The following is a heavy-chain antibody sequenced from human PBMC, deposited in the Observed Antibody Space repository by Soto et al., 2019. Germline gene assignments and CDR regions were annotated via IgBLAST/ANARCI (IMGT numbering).Heavy chain of an antibody. CDR2: IYYSGST. CDR3: ARDLTYYDFWSGYYGPTSFDY. CDR1: GGSISSSSYY. Sequence: QLQLQESGPGLVKPSETLSLTCTVSGGSISSSSYYWGWIRQPPGKGLEWIGSIYYSGSTYYNPSLKSRVTISVDTSKNQFSLKLSSVTAADTAVYYCARDLTYYDFWSGYYGPTSFDYWGQGTLVTVSS. J-gene: IGHJ4*02. V-gene: IGHV4-39*01. D-gene: IGHD3-3*01.